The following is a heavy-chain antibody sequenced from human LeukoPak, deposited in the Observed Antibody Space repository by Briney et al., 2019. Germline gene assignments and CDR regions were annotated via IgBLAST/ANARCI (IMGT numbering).Heavy chain of an antibody. CDR2: IYSGGST. Sequence: PGGSLRLSCAASGFTVSSNYMSWVRQAPGKGLERVSVIYSGGSTYYADSVKGRFTISRDNSKNTLYLQMNSLRAEDTAVYYCARANPRWAAVGVYYFDYWGQGTLVTVSS. D-gene: IGHD6-13*01. CDR3: ARANPRWAAVGVYYFDY. V-gene: IGHV3-53*01. J-gene: IGHJ4*02. CDR1: GFTVSSNY.